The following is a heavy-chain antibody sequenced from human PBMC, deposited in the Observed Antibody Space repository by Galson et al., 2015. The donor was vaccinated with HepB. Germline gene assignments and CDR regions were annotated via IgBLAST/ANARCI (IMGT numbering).Heavy chain of an antibody. J-gene: IGHJ6*02. D-gene: IGHD2-2*01. CDR3: ARLGHEGYHYYGMDV. CDR1: GYGFRNYW. CDR2: IYPGDSET. Sequence: QSGAEVKKPGESLRISCKGSGYGFRNYWIGWVRQMPGKGLECMGIIYPGDSETRYSPSFQGQVTLSADKSTNTAYLQWSSLKASDTAMYYCARLGHEGYHYYGMDVWGQGTTVTVSS. V-gene: IGHV5-51*01.